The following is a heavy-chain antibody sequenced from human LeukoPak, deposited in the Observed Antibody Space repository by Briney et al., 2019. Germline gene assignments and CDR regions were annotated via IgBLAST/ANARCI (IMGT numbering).Heavy chain of an antibody. Sequence: SETLSLTCTVSGGSISSGDYYWSWIRQPPGKGLEWIGSIYHSGSTYYNPSLKSRVTISVDTSKNQFSLKLSSVTAADTAVYYCARATEMATMRGWFDPWGQGTLVTVSS. J-gene: IGHJ5*02. D-gene: IGHD5-24*01. CDR1: GGSISSGDYY. V-gene: IGHV4-39*07. CDR3: ARATEMATMRGWFDP. CDR2: IYHSGST.